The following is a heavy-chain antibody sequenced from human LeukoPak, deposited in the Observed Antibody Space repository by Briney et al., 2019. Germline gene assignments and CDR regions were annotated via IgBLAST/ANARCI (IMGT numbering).Heavy chain of an antibody. Sequence: GGSLRPSCAASGFTFSSHGMYWVREAPGKGLEWVALIWYDGSKKNYADSVKGRFTISRDNSKNTLYLQMNSLRAEDTAVYYCATDISRGSLDYWGQGTLVTVSS. D-gene: IGHD2-15*01. V-gene: IGHV3-33*01. J-gene: IGHJ4*02. CDR2: IWYDGSKK. CDR3: ATDISRGSLDY. CDR1: GFTFSSHG.